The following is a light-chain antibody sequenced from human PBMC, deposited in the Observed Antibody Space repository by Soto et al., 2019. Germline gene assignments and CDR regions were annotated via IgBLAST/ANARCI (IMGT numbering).Light chain of an antibody. J-gene: IGLJ2*01. CDR1: SSDIGAYNF. V-gene: IGLV2-14*03. CDR3: TSCTTSTTMI. CDR2: DVN. Sequence: QSALTQPASVSGSPGQSITISCTGTSSDIGAYNFVSWYQQHPGKAPKLMLYDVNLRPSGVSNRFSGSKSGNTASLTISGLQDEDEADYYCTSCTTSTTMIFGGGTKLTVL.